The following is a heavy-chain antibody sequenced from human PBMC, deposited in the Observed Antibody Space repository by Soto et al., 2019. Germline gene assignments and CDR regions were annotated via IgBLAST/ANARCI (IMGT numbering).Heavy chain of an antibody. D-gene: IGHD3-10*01. J-gene: IGHJ5*02. Sequence: QVQLVQSGAEVKKPGASVKVSCKASGYTFTSYAMHWVRQAPGQRHEWMGWINAGNGNTKYSQQFQGRVTITRDTSARTTYLGLSSLRSEDTAVDYCGRGSGLNWFDPWCQGTLVTVSS. CDR1: GYTFTSYA. CDR3: GRGSGLNWFDP. V-gene: IGHV1-3*01. CDR2: INAGNGNT.